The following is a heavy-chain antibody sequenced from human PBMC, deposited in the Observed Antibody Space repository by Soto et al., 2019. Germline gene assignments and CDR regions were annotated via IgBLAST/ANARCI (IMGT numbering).Heavy chain of an antibody. Sequence: GGSLRLSCAASGFTFSTYAMNWVRQAPGKGLEWVSAISGGGGSTYYADSVKGRVTISKDNSKDTLYLQMNSLRAEDTAVYYCAKVSLGALTFTAYSYYGLDVWGQGTTVTVSS. V-gene: IGHV3-23*01. CDR1: GFTFSTYA. D-gene: IGHD1-26*01. J-gene: IGHJ6*02. CDR3: AKVSLGALTFTAYSYYGLDV. CDR2: ISGGGGST.